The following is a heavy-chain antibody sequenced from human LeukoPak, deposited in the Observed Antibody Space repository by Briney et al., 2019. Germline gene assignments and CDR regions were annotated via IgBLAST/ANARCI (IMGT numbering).Heavy chain of an antibody. CDR1: GYTFTGYY. J-gene: IGHJ4*02. Sequence: ASVKVSCKASGYTFTGYYMHWVRQAPGQGLEWMGWINPNSGGTNYAQKFQGRVTMTRDMSISTAYMELSRLRSDDTAVYYCARGPYYYDSSGYYSPAGDYWGQGTLVTVSS. CDR3: ARGPYYYDSSGYYSPAGDY. CDR2: INPNSGGT. V-gene: IGHV1-2*02. D-gene: IGHD3-22*01.